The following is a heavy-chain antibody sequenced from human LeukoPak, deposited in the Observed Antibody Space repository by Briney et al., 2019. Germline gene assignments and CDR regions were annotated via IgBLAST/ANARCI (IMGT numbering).Heavy chain of an antibody. D-gene: IGHD2-15*01. CDR3: ARMAATVGTFDY. J-gene: IGHJ4*02. CDR2: ISGSSSYI. V-gene: IGHV3-21*01. Sequence: GGSLRLSCAASGFTFSSYSMNWVRQAPGKGLEWVSSISGSSSYIYYADSVKGRFTISRDNAKNSLYLQMNSLRAEDTAVYYCARMAATVGTFDYWGQGTLVTVSS. CDR1: GFTFSSYS.